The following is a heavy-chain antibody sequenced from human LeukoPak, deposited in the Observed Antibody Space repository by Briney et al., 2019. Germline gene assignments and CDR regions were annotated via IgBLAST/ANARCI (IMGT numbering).Heavy chain of an antibody. J-gene: IGHJ3*02. CDR1: GGSISSYY. Sequence: PSETLSLTCTVSGGSISSYYWSWIRQPPGKGLEWIGYIYYSGSTNYNPSLKSRVTISVDTSKNQFSLKLSSVTAADTAVYYCATRDYYDSSGYYDAFDIWGQGTMVTVSS. CDR2: IYYSGST. V-gene: IGHV4-59*01. D-gene: IGHD3-22*01. CDR3: ATRDYYDSSGYYDAFDI.